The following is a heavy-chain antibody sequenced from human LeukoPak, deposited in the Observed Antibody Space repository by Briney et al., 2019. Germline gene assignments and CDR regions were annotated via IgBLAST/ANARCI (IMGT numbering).Heavy chain of an antibody. Sequence: GGSLRLSCAASGFTFSSYSMNWVRQAPGKGLEWVSYISSSSSTIYYADSVKGRFTISRDNAKNSLYLQMNSLRAEDTAVYYCARDVVAPAATYNDYWGQGTLVTVSS. V-gene: IGHV3-48*01. CDR3: ARDVVAPAATYNDY. CDR2: ISSSSSTI. D-gene: IGHD2-2*01. J-gene: IGHJ4*02. CDR1: GFTFSSYS.